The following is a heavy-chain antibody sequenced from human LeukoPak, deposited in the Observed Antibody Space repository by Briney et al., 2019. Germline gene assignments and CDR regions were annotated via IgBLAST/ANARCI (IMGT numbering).Heavy chain of an antibody. CDR3: ARAATEYYDFWSGYWTYFDY. Sequence: GGSLRLSCAASGFTVSSNYMSWVRQAPGKGLEWVSVIYSGGSTYYADSVKGRFTISRDNSKNTLYLQMNSLRAEDTAVYYCARAATEYYDFWSGYWTYFDYWGQGTLVTVSS. CDR1: GFTVSSNY. J-gene: IGHJ4*02. CDR2: IYSGGST. D-gene: IGHD3-3*01. V-gene: IGHV3-53*01.